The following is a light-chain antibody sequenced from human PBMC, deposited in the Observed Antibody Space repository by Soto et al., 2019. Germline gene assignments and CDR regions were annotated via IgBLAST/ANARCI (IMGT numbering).Light chain of an antibody. CDR2: EAS. V-gene: IGKV1-5*01. CDR1: QSINNR. CDR3: HQFIDGST. Sequence: IQMTQSPSTLSASIGDRVTITCRASQSINNRLGWYQQVPANAPHLLTYEASSWESGVPLRLRGSGYETEFTLTISGLQPDDFATYYCHQFIDGSTFGQGTKVEIK. J-gene: IGKJ1*01.